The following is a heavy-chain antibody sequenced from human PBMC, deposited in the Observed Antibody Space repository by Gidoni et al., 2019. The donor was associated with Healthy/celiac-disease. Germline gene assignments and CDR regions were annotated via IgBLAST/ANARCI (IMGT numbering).Heavy chain of an antibody. V-gene: IGHV3-74*01. CDR3: AYSYGHGSFDY. CDR2: INSDGSST. CDR1: GFTFSCYW. D-gene: IGHD5-18*01. Sequence: EVQLVESGGGLVQPGGSLRLRCAASGFTFSCYWIHWGRQAPGKGLVWVSRINSDGSSTSYADSVKGRFTISRDNAKNTLYLQMNSLRAEDTAVYYCAYSYGHGSFDYWGQGTLVTVSS. J-gene: IGHJ4*02.